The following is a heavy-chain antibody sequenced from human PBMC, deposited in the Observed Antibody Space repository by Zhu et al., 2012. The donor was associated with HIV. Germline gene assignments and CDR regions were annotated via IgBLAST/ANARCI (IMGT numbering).Heavy chain of an antibody. Sequence: QLQLQESGPGLVKPSETLSLTCTVSGGSISSSSYYWGWIRQPPGKGLEWIGSIYYSGSTYYNPSLKSRVTISVDTSKNQFSLKLSSVTAADTAVYYCARRTEYYDSSGYGDWGQGTLGPPSPQ. CDR3: ARRTEYYDSSGYGD. D-gene: IGHD3-22*01. V-gene: IGHV4-39*07. CDR2: IYYSGST. J-gene: IGHJ4*02. CDR1: GGSISSSSYY.